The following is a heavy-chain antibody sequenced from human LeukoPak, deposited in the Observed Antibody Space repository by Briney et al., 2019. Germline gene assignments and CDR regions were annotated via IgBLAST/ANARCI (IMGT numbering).Heavy chain of an antibody. CDR3: ASPFLGSYIPLN. V-gene: IGHV3-30-3*01. J-gene: IGHJ4*02. CDR1: GFTFSSYA. Sequence: GRSLRLSCAASGFTFSSYAMHWVRQAPGKGLEWVAVISYDGSNKYYADSVKGRFTISRDNSKNTLYLQMNSLRAEDTAVYYCASPFLGSYIPLNWDQGTLVTVSS. CDR2: ISYDGSNK. D-gene: IGHD1-26*01.